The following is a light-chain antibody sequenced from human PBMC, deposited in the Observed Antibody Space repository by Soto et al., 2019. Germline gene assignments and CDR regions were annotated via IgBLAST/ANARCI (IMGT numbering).Light chain of an antibody. CDR3: QTWDTGIQAV. V-gene: IGLV4-69*01. J-gene: IGLJ7*01. Sequence: QLVLTQSPSASASLGASVKLTCTLSSGHSINAIAWHQQQPEKGPRYLMKVNSDGSHSKGDGIPDRFSGSSSGAERYLTISSLQSEDEADYYCQTWDTGIQAVFGGGTQLTVL. CDR2: VNSDGSH. CDR1: SGHSINA.